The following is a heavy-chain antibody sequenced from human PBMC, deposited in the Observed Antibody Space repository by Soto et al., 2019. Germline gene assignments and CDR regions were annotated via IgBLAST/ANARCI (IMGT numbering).Heavy chain of an antibody. CDR1: GGSISSYY. J-gene: IGHJ5*02. V-gene: IGHV4-59*08. CDR3: ARIGAWPYNWFDP. CDR2: IYYSGST. Sequence: SETLSLTCTVSGGSISSYYWSWIRQPPGKGLEWIGYIYYSGSTNYNPSLKSRVTISVDTSKNQFSLKLNSVTAADTAMYYCARIGAWPYNWFDPWGQGTLVTVSS.